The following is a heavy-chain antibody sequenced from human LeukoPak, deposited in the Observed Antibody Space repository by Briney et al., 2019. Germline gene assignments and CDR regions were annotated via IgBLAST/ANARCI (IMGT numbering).Heavy chain of an antibody. J-gene: IGHJ3*02. Sequence: GGSLRLSCAASGFTFSTYEINWVRQAPGKGLEWVSSISSSSSYIYYADSVKGRFTISRDNAKNSLYLQMNSLRAEDTAVYYCARDKVNGDYYDSSGYGAFDIWGQGTMVTVSS. D-gene: IGHD3-22*01. CDR3: ARDKVNGDYYDSSGYGAFDI. CDR1: GFTFSTYE. V-gene: IGHV3-21*01. CDR2: ISSSSSYI.